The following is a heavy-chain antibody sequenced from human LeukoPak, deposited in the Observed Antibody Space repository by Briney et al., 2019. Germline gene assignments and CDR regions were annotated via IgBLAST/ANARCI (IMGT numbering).Heavy chain of an antibody. CDR2: IGSYNGNT. Sequence: ASVKVSCKASGYPFSIFGMAWVRQAPGQGLEWMGWIGSYNGNTNFAQKFQGRVTITTDTSTRTVYMELSSLRFDDTAVYYCARAGAEVTPHFDVWGQGTLVTVSS. D-gene: IGHD2-21*02. J-gene: IGHJ4*02. CDR3: ARAGAEVTPHFDV. CDR1: GYPFSIFG. V-gene: IGHV1-18*04.